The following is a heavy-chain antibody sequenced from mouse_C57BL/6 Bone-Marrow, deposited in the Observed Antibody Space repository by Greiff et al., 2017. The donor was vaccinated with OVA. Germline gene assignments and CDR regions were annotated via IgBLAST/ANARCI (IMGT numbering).Heavy chain of an antibody. CDR3: TTRYCGSSHWYFDV. CDR2: IDSENGDT. J-gene: IGHJ1*03. V-gene: IGHV14-4*01. Sequence: EVKLQESGAELVRPGASVKLSCTASGFNIKDDYMHWVKQRPEQGLEWIGWIDSENGDTEYASKFQGKATITADTSSNTAYLQLSSLTSEDTAVYYCTTRYCGSSHWYFDVWGTGTTVTVSS. CDR1: GFNIKDDY. D-gene: IGHD1-1*01.